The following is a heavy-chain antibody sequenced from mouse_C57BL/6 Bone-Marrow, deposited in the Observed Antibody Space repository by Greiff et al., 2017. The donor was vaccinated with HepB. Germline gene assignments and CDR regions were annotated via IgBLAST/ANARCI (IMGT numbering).Heavy chain of an antibody. CDR3: ARSHYDNYGFAY. D-gene: IGHD2-1*01. V-gene: IGHV1-39*01. CDR2: INPNYGTT. J-gene: IGHJ3*01. Sequence: EVHLVESGPELVKPGASVKISCKASGYSFTDYNMNWVKQSHGKSLEWIGVINPNYGTTSYNQKFKGKATLTVDESSSTAYMQLNSLTSEDSAVYYGARSHYDNYGFAYWGQGTLVTVSA. CDR1: GYSFTDYN.